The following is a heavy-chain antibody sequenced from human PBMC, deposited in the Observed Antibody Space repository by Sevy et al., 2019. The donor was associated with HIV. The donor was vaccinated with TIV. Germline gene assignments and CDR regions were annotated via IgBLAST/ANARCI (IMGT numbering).Heavy chain of an antibody. CDR2: IYYSGST. CDR3: ARAGESSSWYPPPRYGMDV. D-gene: IGHD6-13*01. J-gene: IGHJ6*02. V-gene: IGHV4-59*13. CDR1: GGSISSYY. Sequence: SETLSLTCTVSGGSISSYYWSWIRQPPGKGLEWIGYIYYSGSTNYNPSLKSRVTISVDTSKNQFSLKLSSVTAADTAVYYCARAGESSSWYPPPRYGMDVWGQGTTVTVSS.